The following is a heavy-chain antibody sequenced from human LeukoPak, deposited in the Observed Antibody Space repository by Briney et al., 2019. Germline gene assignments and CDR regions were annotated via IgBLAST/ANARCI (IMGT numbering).Heavy chain of an antibody. V-gene: IGHV4-39*01. D-gene: IGHD6-13*01. CDR1: GDSIGKDSNY. CDR3: ARSWYSSSWHFDY. Sequence: RPSETLSLTCTVSGDSIGKDSNYWGWIRQTPGKGLEWIGSMYYSGSSYYNPSLKSRVTISVDPSSNQFSLRLRSVTAADTAVYYCARSWYSSSWHFDYWGQGALVTVSS. J-gene: IGHJ4*02. CDR2: MYYSGSS.